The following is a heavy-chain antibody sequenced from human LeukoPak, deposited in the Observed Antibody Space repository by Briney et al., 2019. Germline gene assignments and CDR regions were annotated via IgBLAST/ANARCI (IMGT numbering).Heavy chain of an antibody. V-gene: IGHV4-34*01. CDR2: INHSGST. CDR1: GGSFSGYY. Sequence: PSETLSLTCAVYGGSFSGYYWSWIRQPPGKGLEWIGEINHSGSTNYNPSLKSRVTISVDTSKNQFSLKLSSVTAADTAVYYCARARMAVAGTDYWGQGTLVTVSS. D-gene: IGHD6-19*01. J-gene: IGHJ4*02. CDR3: ARARMAVAGTDY.